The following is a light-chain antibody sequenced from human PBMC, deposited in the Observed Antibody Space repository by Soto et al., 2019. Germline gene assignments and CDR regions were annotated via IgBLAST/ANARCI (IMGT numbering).Light chain of an antibody. J-gene: IGKJ5*01. Sequence: DIQMTQSPASLFASVGDRVTITCRASRDIDKFLNWYQQKPGKAPKLLIDDASNLATGVPSRFSGSGSGTHFTFTISSLQPEDVATYYCQQYDDLPIPVGQGTRLQIK. V-gene: IGKV1-33*01. CDR1: RDIDKF. CDR2: DAS. CDR3: QQYDDLPIP.